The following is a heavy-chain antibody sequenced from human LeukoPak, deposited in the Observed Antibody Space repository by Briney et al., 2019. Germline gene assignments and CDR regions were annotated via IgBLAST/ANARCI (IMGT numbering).Heavy chain of an antibody. CDR2: IYYSGST. CDR3: ARSLKWELELRGVFDY. Sequence: SETLSLTCTVSGGSISSRGYYWGWIRQPPGKGLEWIGSIYYSGSTYYNPSLKSRVTISVDTSKNQFSLKLSSVTAADTAVYYCARSLKWELELRGVFDYWGQGTLVTVSS. V-gene: IGHV4-39*01. J-gene: IGHJ4*02. CDR1: GGSISSRGYY. D-gene: IGHD1-7*01.